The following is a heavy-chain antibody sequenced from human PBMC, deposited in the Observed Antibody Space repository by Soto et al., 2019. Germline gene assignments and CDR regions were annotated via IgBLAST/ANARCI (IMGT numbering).Heavy chain of an antibody. V-gene: IGHV1-18*01. Sequence: QVQLVQSGAELRKPGASVKVSCKASGYPFISYGFSWVRQAPGQGLEWLGWISAYNGDTKYEQKFQGRITMTPDTSTSTAYMELRSLKSDDAAVSYCASDVAPAAIPLRVDYWGQGPRVTAPS. D-gene: IGHD2-2*01. CDR1: GYPFISYG. CDR3: ASDVAPAAIPLRVDY. J-gene: IGHJ4*02. CDR2: ISAYNGDT.